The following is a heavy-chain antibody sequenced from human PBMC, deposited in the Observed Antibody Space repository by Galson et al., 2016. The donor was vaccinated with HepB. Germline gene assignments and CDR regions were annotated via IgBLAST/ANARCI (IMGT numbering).Heavy chain of an antibody. Sequence: SLRLSCAASGFAFDTXXMSXXXQAXXXGLXXVSXXXANXXXTXXXDSXXGRFTISXDNSMNTLILQXXNLRAEDTALYFCAKTGCSFATCYQNWWGRGTLXTXSS. CDR1: GFAFDTXX. D-gene: IGHD2-21*01. CDR2: XXANXXXT. J-gene: IGHJ4*02. CDR3: AKTGCSFATCYQNW. V-gene: IGHV3-23*01.